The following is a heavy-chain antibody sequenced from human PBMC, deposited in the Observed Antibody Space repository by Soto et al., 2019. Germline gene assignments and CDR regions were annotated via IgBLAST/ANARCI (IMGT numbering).Heavy chain of an antibody. CDR2: IKEDGSDR. Sequence: EVQLVESGGGLVQPGGSLRLSCAASGVSFSSYWMSWVRQVPGKGLELVANIKEDGSDRYYVGSVKRRFTISRDNAKNSLYLQMNSLRVEDSGTYYCARDGNDYNSRAFDIWGRGTMVTVSS. CDR3: ARDGNDYNSRAFDI. CDR1: GVSFSSYW. V-gene: IGHV3-7*03. J-gene: IGHJ3*02. D-gene: IGHD3-10*01.